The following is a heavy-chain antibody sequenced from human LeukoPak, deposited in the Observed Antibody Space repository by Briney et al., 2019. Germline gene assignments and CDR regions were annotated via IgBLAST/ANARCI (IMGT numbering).Heavy chain of an antibody. CDR3: ARDHDCWSGYDDPTRAEEVNFDY. CDR2: NNPNSGGT. V-gene: IGHV1-2*02. CDR1: GYTFTGYY. J-gene: IGHJ4*02. D-gene: IGHD3-3*01. Sequence: ASVKVSCKASGYTFTGYYMHWVRQAPGQGRDWMGWNNPNSGGTNYAQKSPGRGTTTSDTSITTAYLELSRLRSDDTAVYYCARDHDCWSGYDDPTRAEEVNFDYWGQGTLVTVCS.